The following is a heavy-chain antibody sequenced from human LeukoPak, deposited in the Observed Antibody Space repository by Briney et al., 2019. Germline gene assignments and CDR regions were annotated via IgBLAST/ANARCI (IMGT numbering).Heavy chain of an antibody. CDR3: TVGANYYDRNTAYFIDY. D-gene: IGHD3-22*01. V-gene: IGHV4-4*07. CDR1: GGSIGSYY. Sequence: PSETLSLTCTVSGGSIGSYYWSWIRQPAGKGLEWIGRIYSSGSIYYNPSLKSRATLSVDTSKNEFSLRLTSVTAADTALYFCTVGANYYDRNTAYFIDYWGQGTLVTVSS. J-gene: IGHJ4*02. CDR2: IYSSGSI.